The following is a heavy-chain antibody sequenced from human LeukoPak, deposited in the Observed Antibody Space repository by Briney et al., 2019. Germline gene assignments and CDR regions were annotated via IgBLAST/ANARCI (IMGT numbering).Heavy chain of an antibody. D-gene: IGHD3-16*01. CDR3: AKLRGGIYSSRDAFDI. Sequence: ASVTVSYKASGYTFSSKGISWVGQGPGQGGEGMAWISPYNGETKYAPEFQGRVTVTTDTSTSTAYMELRSLRSDDTALYSCAKLRGGIYSSRDAFDIWGQGTMVTVSS. J-gene: IGHJ3*02. V-gene: IGHV1-18*01. CDR1: GYTFSSKG. CDR2: ISPYNGET.